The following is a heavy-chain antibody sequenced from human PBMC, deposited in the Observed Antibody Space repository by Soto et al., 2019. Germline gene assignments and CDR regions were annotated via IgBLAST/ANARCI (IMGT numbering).Heavy chain of an antibody. V-gene: IGHV1-69*02. CDR2: IIPILGIA. Sequence: QVQLVQSGAEVKKPGSSVKVSCKASGGTFSSNIIIWVRQAPGQGLEWMGKIIPILGIANYAQQFQGRVTITADKSTSTAYMELCSLRSEDTAVYYCARGFGSGSYAVDYWGQGTLVTVSS. CDR1: GGTFSSNI. J-gene: IGHJ4*02. D-gene: IGHD3-10*01. CDR3: ARGFGSGSYAVDY.